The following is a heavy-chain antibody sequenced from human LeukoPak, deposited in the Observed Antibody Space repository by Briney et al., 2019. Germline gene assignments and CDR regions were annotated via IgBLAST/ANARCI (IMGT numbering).Heavy chain of an antibody. V-gene: IGHV4-59*01. Sequence: PSETLSLTCTVSGGSISSYYWSWIRQPPGKGLEWIGYIYYSGSTNYNPSFKSRVTISVDTSKNQFSLKLSSVTAADTAVYYCARLPLEYCSSTSCYEPFFDYWGQGTLVTVSS. CDR3: ARLPLEYCSSTSCYEPFFDY. CDR2: IYYSGST. CDR1: GGSISSYY. J-gene: IGHJ4*02. D-gene: IGHD2-2*01.